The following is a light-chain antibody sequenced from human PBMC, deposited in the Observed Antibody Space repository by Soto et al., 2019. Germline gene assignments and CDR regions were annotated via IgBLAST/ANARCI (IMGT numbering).Light chain of an antibody. V-gene: IGLV1-40*01. CDR3: QSYDNSLGVCYV. Sequence: QSVRTQPPSVSGAPGQRVTISCTGSSSNLGAGYDVHWYQLLPGTAPKLLIYGNRNRPSGVPDRFSGSKSGTSASLAITRLQAEDEADYYCQSYDNSLGVCYVFGTGTKVTVL. CDR2: GNR. J-gene: IGLJ1*01. CDR1: SSNLGAGYD.